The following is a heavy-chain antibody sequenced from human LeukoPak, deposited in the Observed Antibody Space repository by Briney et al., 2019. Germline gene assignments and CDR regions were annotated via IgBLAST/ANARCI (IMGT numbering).Heavy chain of an antibody. CDR3: AKGGAGYSSSWYAFDAFDI. V-gene: IGHV3-30-3*01. J-gene: IGHJ3*02. D-gene: IGHD6-13*01. Sequence: GGALRLSCAASGFTFSSSAMHWVRPAPGKGLERVAVISYDGSNKYYADSAKGRFSISRDNSKNTLYLQMNSLRAEDTAGYYCAKGGAGYSSSWYAFDAFDIWGQGTMVTVSS. CDR1: GFTFSSSA. CDR2: ISYDGSNK.